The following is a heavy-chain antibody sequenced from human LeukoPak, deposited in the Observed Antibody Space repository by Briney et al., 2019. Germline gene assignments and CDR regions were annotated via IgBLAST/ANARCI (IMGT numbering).Heavy chain of an antibody. V-gene: IGHV3-23*01. J-gene: IGHJ5*02. CDR2: ITGGGDT. CDR3: AKGKAAGAVDWFDP. Sequence: GGSLRLSCAASGFSFSSYAMSWVRQAPGKGLEWVSSITGGGDTYYVDSVKGRFTVSRDNSKNTLYLQINSLTADDTALYYCAKGKAAGAVDWFDPWGQGTLVTVSS. CDR1: GFSFSSYA. D-gene: IGHD6-13*01.